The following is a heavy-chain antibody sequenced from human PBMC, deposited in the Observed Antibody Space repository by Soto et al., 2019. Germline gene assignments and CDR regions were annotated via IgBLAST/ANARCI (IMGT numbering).Heavy chain of an antibody. CDR1: GGTFSSYA. CDR2: IIPIFGTA. CDR3: ARDRSLDTAMVYYYYYYGMDV. D-gene: IGHD5-18*01. Sequence: SVKVSCKASGGTFSSYAISWVRQAPGQGLEWMGGIIPIFGTANYAQKFQGRVTITADESTSTAYMELSSLRSEDTAVYYCARDRSLDTAMVYYYYYYGMDVWGQGTTVTAP. J-gene: IGHJ6*02. V-gene: IGHV1-69*13.